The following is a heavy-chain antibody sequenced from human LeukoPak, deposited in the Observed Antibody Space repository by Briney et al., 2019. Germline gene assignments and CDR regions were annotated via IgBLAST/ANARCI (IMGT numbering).Heavy chain of an antibody. Sequence: PSETLSLTCSVSGGSIRGYYWSWIRQPAGKELEWIGRVFTDGSSNYNPSLKSRVTMSVDTSNNQFSLKLSSVTAADTAVYYCARDLGLSLDYWGQGTLVTVSS. D-gene: IGHD3-16*01. CDR1: GGSIRGYY. V-gene: IGHV4-4*07. CDR2: VFTDGSS. CDR3: ARDLGLSLDY. J-gene: IGHJ4*02.